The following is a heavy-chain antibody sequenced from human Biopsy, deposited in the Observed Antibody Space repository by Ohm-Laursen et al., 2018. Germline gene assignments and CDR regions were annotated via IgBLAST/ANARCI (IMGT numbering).Heavy chain of an antibody. CDR3: ARGSNDFGGLYFPR. D-gene: IGHD4-23*01. V-gene: IGHV4-59*11. CDR2: ISYTGYT. CDR1: GGSFTGHY. J-gene: IGHJ4*02. Sequence: TLSLTCTVSGGSFTGHYWSWIRQPPGKGLEWIGHISYTGYTSYNASLKSRVTISVDTSRNHFSLRLSSLTAADTAVYYCARGSNDFGGLYFPRWGQGTLVTVSS.